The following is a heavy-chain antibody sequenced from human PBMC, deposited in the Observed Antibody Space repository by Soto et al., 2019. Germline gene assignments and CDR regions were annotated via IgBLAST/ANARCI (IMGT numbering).Heavy chain of an antibody. Sequence: QVQLVQSGAEVKKPGSSVKVSCKASGGTFSSYAISWVRQAPGQGLEWMGGIIPIFGTANYAQKFQGRVTITADESTSTAYMELSSLRSEDTAVYYCARDLLGYCTNGVFPNWVDPWGQGTLVTVSS. D-gene: IGHD2-8*01. V-gene: IGHV1-69*01. J-gene: IGHJ5*02. CDR3: ARDLLGYCTNGVFPNWVDP. CDR2: IIPIFGTA. CDR1: GGTFSSYA.